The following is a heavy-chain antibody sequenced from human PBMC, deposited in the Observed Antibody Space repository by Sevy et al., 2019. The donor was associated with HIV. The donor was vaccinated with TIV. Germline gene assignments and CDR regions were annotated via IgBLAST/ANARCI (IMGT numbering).Heavy chain of an antibody. CDR1: GGSISSGGYY. D-gene: IGHD4-4*01. Sequence: SETLSLTCTVSGGSISSGGYYWSWIRQHPGKGLEWIGYIYYSGSTYYNPSLKSRVTISVDTSKNQFSLKLSSLTAADTAVYYCATVDYSNYNGRWYFDYWGQGTLVAVSS. J-gene: IGHJ4*02. V-gene: IGHV4-31*03. CDR2: IYYSGST. CDR3: ATVDYSNYNGRWYFDY.